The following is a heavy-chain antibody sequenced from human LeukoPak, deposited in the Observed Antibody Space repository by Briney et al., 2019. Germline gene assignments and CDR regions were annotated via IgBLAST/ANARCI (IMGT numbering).Heavy chain of an antibody. V-gene: IGHV3-7*04. J-gene: IGHJ4*02. Sequence: GGSLRLSCSASGFTFSSSWMSWVRQAPGKGLECVANIKQDGSDRNYVDPVKGRFTISRDNAKSSLSLQMNSLRVEDTAVYYCARGFSAAAWGQGTLVTVSS. CDR3: ARGFSAAA. D-gene: IGHD3-10*01. CDR2: IKQDGSDR. CDR1: GFTFSSSW.